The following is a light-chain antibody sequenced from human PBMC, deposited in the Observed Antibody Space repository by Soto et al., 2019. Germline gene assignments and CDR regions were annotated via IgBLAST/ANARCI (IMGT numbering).Light chain of an antibody. CDR3: SSYAGSNTWV. V-gene: IGLV2-8*01. J-gene: IGLJ3*02. CDR1: SSDVGGYNS. CDR2: EVT. Sequence: QSALTQPPSASGSPGQSVTISCTGTSSDVGGYNSVSWFQQHPGKAPKLMIYEVTKRPSGVPDRFSGSKSGNTASLTVSGLQAEDEAAYYCSSYAGSNTWVFGGGTKLTVL.